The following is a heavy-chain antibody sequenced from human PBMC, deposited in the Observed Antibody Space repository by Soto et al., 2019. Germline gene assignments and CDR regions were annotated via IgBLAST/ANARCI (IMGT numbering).Heavy chain of an antibody. Sequence: SGPTLVNPTQTLTLTCTFSGFSLSTSGMCVSWIRQPPGKALEWLALIDWDDDKYYSTSLKTRLTISKDTSKNQVVLTMTNMDPVDTATYYCARIRRITGTTNSIYYYYGMDVWGQGTTVTVSS. J-gene: IGHJ6*02. CDR3: ARIRRITGTTNSIYYYYGMDV. CDR2: IDWDDDK. CDR1: GFSLSTSGMC. V-gene: IGHV2-70*01. D-gene: IGHD1-7*01.